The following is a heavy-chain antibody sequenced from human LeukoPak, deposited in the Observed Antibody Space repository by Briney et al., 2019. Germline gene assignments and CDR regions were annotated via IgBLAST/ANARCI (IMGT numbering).Heavy chain of an antibody. J-gene: IGHJ4*02. CDR3: ARLDAAAGRYLQFFY. CDR1: GGSISNYY. CDR2: IHDSGST. V-gene: IGHV4-59*08. Sequence: PSETLSPTCTVSGGSISNYYWSWIRQSPEKGLEWIGYIHDSGSTNYNPSLKSRVTISVDTSKNQFSLKLSSVTAADTAVYYCARLDAAAGRYLQFFYWGQGTLVTVSS. D-gene: IGHD5-24*01.